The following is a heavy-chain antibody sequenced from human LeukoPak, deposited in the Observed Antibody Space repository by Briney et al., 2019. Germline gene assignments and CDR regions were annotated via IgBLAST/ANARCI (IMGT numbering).Heavy chain of an antibody. CDR1: GFTFSSYA. CDR2: ISYDGSNK. D-gene: IGHD5-24*01. V-gene: IGHV3-30-3*01. Sequence: GRSLRLSCAASGFTFSSYAMHWVRQAPGKGLEWVAVISYDGSNKYYADSVKGRFTISRDNSKNTLYLQMNSLSAEDTAVYYCARGSSLRWLQTFDYWGQGTLVTVSS. CDR3: ARGSSLRWLQTFDY. J-gene: IGHJ4*02.